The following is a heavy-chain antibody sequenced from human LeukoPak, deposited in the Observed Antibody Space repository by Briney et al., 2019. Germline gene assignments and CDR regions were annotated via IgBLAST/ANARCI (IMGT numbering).Heavy chain of an antibody. CDR2: ISYDGSNK. V-gene: IGHV3-30*18. D-gene: IGHD3/OR15-3a*01. CDR1: GFTFSSYG. J-gene: IGHJ3*02. CDR3: AKAVGLQDAFDI. Sequence: PGRSLRLSCAASGFTFSSYGMHWVRQAPGKGLEWVAVISYDGSNKYYADSVKGRFTISRDNSKNTLYLQMNSLRAEDTAVYYCAKAVGLQDAFDIWGQGTMVTVSS.